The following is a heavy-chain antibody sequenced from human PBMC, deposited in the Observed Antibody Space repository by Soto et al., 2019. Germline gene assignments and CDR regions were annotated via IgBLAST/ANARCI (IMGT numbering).Heavy chain of an antibody. J-gene: IGHJ4*02. CDR2: ISGSGDKT. CDR1: GFTFSNYA. CDR3: AKEGSPPFFQH. D-gene: IGHD3-10*01. Sequence: GSLRLSCAASGFTFSNYAMSWVRQAPGKGPEWVSAISGSGDKTYYLESVKGRFTISRDNSKNTVSLQMNSLRADDTAVYYCAKEGSPPFFQHWGQGTLVTVSS. V-gene: IGHV3-23*01.